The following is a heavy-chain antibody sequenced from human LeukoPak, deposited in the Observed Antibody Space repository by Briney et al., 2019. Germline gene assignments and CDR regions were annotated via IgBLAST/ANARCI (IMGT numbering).Heavy chain of an antibody. CDR3: ARGTPWYYGMDV. CDR2: IIPIFGTA. CDR1: GGTFSSYA. V-gene: IGHV1-69*13. J-gene: IGHJ6*04. Sequence: GASVKVSCKASGGTFSSYAISWVRQAPGQGLEWMGGIIPIFGTANYAQKFQGRVTITADESTSTAYVELSSLRSEDTAVYYCARGTPWYYGMDVWGKGTTVTVSS.